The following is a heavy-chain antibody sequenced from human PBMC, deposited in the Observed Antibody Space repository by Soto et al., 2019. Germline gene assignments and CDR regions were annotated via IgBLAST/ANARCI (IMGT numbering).Heavy chain of an antibody. CDR1: DASINSGGYY. V-gene: IGHV4-31*03. D-gene: IGHD3-3*01. Sequence: SETLSLTCTVSDASINSGGYYWSWIRQHPGKGLEWIGFIYYSGTTYYNPSLKSRVTTSVDTSKNQFSLRLSSVTAADTAVYYCARAHDFWGGRQQPIDSWGQGTLVTVSS. J-gene: IGHJ4*02. CDR3: ARAHDFWGGRQQPIDS. CDR2: IYYSGTT.